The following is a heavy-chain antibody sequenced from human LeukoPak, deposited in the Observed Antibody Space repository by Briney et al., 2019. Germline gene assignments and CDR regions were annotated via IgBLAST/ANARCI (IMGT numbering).Heavy chain of an antibody. J-gene: IGHJ4*02. Sequence: SQTLSLTCTVSGGSISSGSYYWSWIRQPAGKGLEWIGRIYTSGSTNYNPSLKSRVTISVDTSKNQFSLKLSSVTAADTAVYYCARDRDPNDYWGQGTLVTVSS. D-gene: IGHD2-21*01. V-gene: IGHV4-61*02. CDR1: GGSISSGSYY. CDR3: ARDRDPNDY. CDR2: IYTSGST.